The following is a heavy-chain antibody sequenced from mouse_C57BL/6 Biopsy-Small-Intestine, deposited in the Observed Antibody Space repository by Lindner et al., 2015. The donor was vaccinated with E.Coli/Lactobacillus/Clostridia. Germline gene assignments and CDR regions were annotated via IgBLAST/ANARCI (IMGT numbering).Heavy chain of an antibody. D-gene: IGHD3-2*02. J-gene: IGHJ3*01. Sequence: EVQLQESGPELVKPGASVKMSCKASGYTFTDYNMHWVKQSHGKSLEWIGYINPNNGGTSYNQKFKGKATLTVNKSSSTAYMGLRSLTSEDSAVYYCARFGQLRLPWFAYWGQGTLVTVSA. CDR2: INPNNGGT. CDR3: ARFGQLRLPWFAY. CDR1: GYTFTDYN. V-gene: IGHV1-22*01.